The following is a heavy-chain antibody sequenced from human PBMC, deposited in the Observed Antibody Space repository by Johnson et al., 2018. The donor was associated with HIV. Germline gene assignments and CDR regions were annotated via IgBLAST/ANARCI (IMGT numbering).Heavy chain of an antibody. Sequence: VLLLESGGGVVRPGGSLRLSCADSGFTFSNYWMTWVRQAPGKGLEWVSGINWNGGTTGYADSVKGRFTISRDNAKNSLYLQMNSLRAEDTALYYCARVGQAGGAFDIWGQGTMVTVSS. CDR3: ARVGQAGGAFDI. CDR1: GFTFSNYW. J-gene: IGHJ3*02. CDR2: INWNGGTT. V-gene: IGHV3-20*04.